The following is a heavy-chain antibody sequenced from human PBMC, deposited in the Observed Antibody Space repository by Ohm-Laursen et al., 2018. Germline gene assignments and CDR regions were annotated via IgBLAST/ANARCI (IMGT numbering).Heavy chain of an antibody. Sequence: SPRLSCSASGFTFSSYAMSWVRQVPGKGLEWVSAISGSGGSTYYADSVKGRFTISRDNSKNTLYLQMNSLRAEDTAVYYCAKGEAAAGEYFQHWGQGTLVTVSS. D-gene: IGHD6-13*01. CDR2: ISGSGGST. J-gene: IGHJ1*01. V-gene: IGHV3-23*01. CDR3: AKGEAAAGEYFQH. CDR1: GFTFSSYA.